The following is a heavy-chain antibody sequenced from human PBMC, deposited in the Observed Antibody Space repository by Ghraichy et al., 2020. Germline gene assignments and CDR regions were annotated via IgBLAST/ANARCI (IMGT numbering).Heavy chain of an antibody. CDR3: AKYTQYSGGSIHYLDH. D-gene: IGHD2-21*01. CDR2: IHSSGST. V-gene: IGHV4-59*01. J-gene: IGHJ1*01. CDR1: GASITNTY. Sequence: SETLSLTCTVSGASITNTYWSWIRQPPGEGLEYIGHIHSSGSTNYNPSLKSRITTSIDTSNNKFSLNIIFVTAADTAVYYCAKYTQYSGGSIHYLDHWGQGTLVTVSS.